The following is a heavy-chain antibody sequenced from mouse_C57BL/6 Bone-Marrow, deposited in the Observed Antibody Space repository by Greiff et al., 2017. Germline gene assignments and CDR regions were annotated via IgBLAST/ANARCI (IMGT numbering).Heavy chain of an antibody. D-gene: IGHD2-5*01. CDR3: ARWDYSNYLYSMDY. Sequence: VQLQQSGPELVKPGASVKISCKASGYTFTDYYMNWVKQSHGKSLEWIGDINPNNGGTSYNQKFKGKATLTVDKSSSTAYMELRSLTSEDSAVYYCARWDYSNYLYSMDYWGQGTSVTVSS. V-gene: IGHV1-26*01. J-gene: IGHJ4*01. CDR1: GYTFTDYY. CDR2: INPNNGGT.